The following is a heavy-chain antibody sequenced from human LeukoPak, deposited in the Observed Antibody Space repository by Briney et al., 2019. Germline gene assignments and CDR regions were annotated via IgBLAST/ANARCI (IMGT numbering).Heavy chain of an antibody. V-gene: IGHV4-39*01. D-gene: IGHD2-15*01. CDR3: ARTIIAFHSPLDS. J-gene: IGHJ4*02. Sequence: SATLSLTCSVSGASISTSGSYWGWIRQPPGKGLEWIGSIYYSGKTYDNPSLKSRVTMSVDMSKNQFSLQLNSVTAADTAVYYCARTIIAFHSPLDSWGQGTLVTVSS. CDR2: IYYSGKT. CDR1: GASISTSGSY.